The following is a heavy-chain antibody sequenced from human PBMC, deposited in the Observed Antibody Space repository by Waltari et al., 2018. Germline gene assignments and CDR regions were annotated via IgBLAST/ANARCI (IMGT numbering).Heavy chain of an antibody. J-gene: IGHJ4*02. CDR1: GFRFSNAW. CDR3: TTLFGDFWSGYFFDY. V-gene: IGHV3-15*01. CDR2: IKSKTDGGTT. Sequence: EVQLVESGGDLVRPGGSLRLSCAASGFRFSNAWMSWARQAPGKGLEWVGRIKSKTDGGTTDYAAPVKGRFTISRDDSENTLYLQMNSLKTEDTAVYYCTTLFGDFWSGYFFDYWGQGTLVTVSS. D-gene: IGHD3-3*01.